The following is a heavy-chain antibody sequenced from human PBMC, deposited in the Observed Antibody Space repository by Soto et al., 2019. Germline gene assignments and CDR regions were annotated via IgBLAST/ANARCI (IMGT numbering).Heavy chain of an antibody. Sequence: GGSLRLSCAASGFTFSSYAMYWVRQAPGKGLEWVSTISNSGNTYYADSVEGRFTISRDNSKNTLYLQMNSLRAEDTAVYYCAKTKFRGVVVNVWGQGTRVTVSS. V-gene: IGHV3-23*01. D-gene: IGHD3-10*01. CDR1: GFTFSSYA. CDR2: ISNSGNT. J-gene: IGHJ6*01. CDR3: AKTKFRGVVVNV.